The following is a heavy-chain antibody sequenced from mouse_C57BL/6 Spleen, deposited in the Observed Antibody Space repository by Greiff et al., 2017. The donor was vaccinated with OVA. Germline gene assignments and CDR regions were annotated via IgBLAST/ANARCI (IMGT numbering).Heavy chain of an antibody. Sequence: EVKLVESGGGLVKPGGSLKLSCAASGFTFSDYGMHWVRQAPEKGLEWVAYISSGSSTIYYADTVKGRFTISRDNAKNTLFLQMTSLRSEDTAMYYCASLFAGGYWGQGTTLTVSS. CDR1: GFTFSDYG. CDR3: ASLFAGGY. CDR2: ISSGSSTI. V-gene: IGHV5-17*01. J-gene: IGHJ2*01.